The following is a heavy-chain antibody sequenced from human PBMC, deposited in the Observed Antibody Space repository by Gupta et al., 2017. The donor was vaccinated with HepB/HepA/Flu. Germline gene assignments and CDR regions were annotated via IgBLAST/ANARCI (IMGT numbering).Heavy chain of an antibody. V-gene: IGHV3-9*01. CDR2: ISWNSGSI. Sequence: EVQLVASGGALVQHGRSLRLSCAASGITFDAYAMHWVRQAPGKGLEWVSGISWNSGSIGYADSVKGRFTISRDNAKNSLYLQMNSLRAEDTALYYCAKDMISSGWYRGMDYWGQGTLVTVSS. CDR3: AKDMISSGWYRGMDY. CDR1: GITFDAYA. D-gene: IGHD6-19*01. J-gene: IGHJ4*02.